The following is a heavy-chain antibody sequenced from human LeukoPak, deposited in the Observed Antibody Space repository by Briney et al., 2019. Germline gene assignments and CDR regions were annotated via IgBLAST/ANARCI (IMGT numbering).Heavy chain of an antibody. D-gene: IGHD4-17*01. CDR1: GYSISSGYY. CDR3: ARVKVQRDYGDANWFDS. Sequence: SETLSLTCTVSGYSISSGYYWGWIRQPPGKGLQWIGNIYHSGSTDYNPSLKSRVTISVDTSKNQFSLKLSSVTAADTAVYYCARVKVQRDYGDANWFDSWGQGTLVTVSP. J-gene: IGHJ5*01. V-gene: IGHV4-38-2*02. CDR2: IYHSGST.